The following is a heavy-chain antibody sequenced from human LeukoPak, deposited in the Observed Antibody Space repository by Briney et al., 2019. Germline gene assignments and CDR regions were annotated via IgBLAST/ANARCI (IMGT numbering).Heavy chain of an antibody. CDR3: ARAEVVTDAFDI. V-gene: IGHV4-39*01. J-gene: IGHJ3*02. CDR1: GGSISSSGYY. D-gene: IGHD3-22*01. Sequence: SETLSLTCIVSGGSISSSGYYWGWIRQSPGKGMEWIASLFYTGSTHYNPSLKSRVTISGDTSKNQFSLKLSSVTAADTAVYYCARAEVVTDAFDIWGQGTMVTVSS. CDR2: LFYTGST.